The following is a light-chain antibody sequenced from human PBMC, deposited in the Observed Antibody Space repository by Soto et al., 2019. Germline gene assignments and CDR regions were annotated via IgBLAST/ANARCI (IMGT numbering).Light chain of an antibody. CDR2: EAS. J-gene: IGKJ5*01. CDR3: QQRSNVPPT. Sequence: EVVLTQSPATLSLSPGERATLSCRASERGGRYVDGDRQIPGQAPRLLRDEASNRATGGPDRFSGGGAGTDFTLTSSSLEPKDFALYSCQQRSNVPPTFGQGTRLEIK. CDR1: ERGGRY. V-gene: IGKV3-11*01.